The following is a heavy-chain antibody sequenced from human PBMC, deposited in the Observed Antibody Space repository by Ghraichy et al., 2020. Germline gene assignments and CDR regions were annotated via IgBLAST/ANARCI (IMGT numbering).Heavy chain of an antibody. J-gene: IGHJ6*02. CDR3: ARDSRELVLYYYYYGMDV. CDR2: IYHSGST. CDR1: GGSISSSNW. Sequence: SETLSLTCAVSGGSISSSNWWSSVRQPPGKGLEWIGEIYHSGSTNYNPSLKNRVTISVDKSKNQFSLKLSSVTAADTAVYYCARDSRELVLYYYYYGMDVWGQGTTVNVSS. D-gene: IGHD6-6*01. V-gene: IGHV4-4*02.